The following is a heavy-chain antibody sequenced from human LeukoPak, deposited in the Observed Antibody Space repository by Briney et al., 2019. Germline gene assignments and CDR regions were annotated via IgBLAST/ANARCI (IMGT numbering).Heavy chain of an antibody. J-gene: IGHJ4*02. CDR1: GFTFSSYS. Sequence: GSLRLSCAASGFTFSSYSMNWVRQAPGKGLEWVSSISSSSSYIYYADSVKGRFTISRDNAKNSLYLQMNSLRAEDTAVYYCARDGGYCSSTSCYDLDYWGQGTLVTDSS. CDR2: ISSSSSYI. V-gene: IGHV3-21*01. CDR3: ARDGGYCSSTSCYDLDY. D-gene: IGHD2-2*03.